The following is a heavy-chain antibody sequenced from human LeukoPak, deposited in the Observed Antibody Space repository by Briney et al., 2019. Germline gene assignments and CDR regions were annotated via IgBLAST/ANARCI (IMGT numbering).Heavy chain of an antibody. Sequence: GGSLRLSCAASGFTFSSYAMSWVRQAPGKGLEWVSAISGSGGSTYYADSVKGRFTISRDNSKNTLYLQMNSLSAEDTAVYYCAKDVGVSRDNRPKRFDYWGQGILVTVSS. D-gene: IGHD1-26*01. CDR1: GFTFSSYA. V-gene: IGHV3-23*01. J-gene: IGHJ4*02. CDR3: AKDVGVSRDNRPKRFDY. CDR2: ISGSGGST.